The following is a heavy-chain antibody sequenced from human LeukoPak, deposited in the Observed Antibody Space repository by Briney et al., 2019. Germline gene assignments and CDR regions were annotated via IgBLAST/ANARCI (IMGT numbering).Heavy chain of an antibody. J-gene: IGHJ6*03. D-gene: IGHD6-6*01. Sequence: ASVTVSFKASGYTFTGYYMHWVRQAPGQGLEWMGWINPNSGGTNYAQKFQGRVTITRNTSISTAYMELSSLRSEDTAVYYCARGDSSSSYYYYYMDVWGKGTTVTVSS. CDR1: GYTFTGYY. V-gene: IGHV1-2*02. CDR3: ARGDSSSSYYYYYMDV. CDR2: INPNSGGT.